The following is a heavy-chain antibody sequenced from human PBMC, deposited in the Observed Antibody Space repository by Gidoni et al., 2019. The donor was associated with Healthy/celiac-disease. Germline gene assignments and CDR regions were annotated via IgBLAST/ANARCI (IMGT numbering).Heavy chain of an antibody. CDR1: GGSISSSSYY. V-gene: IGHV4-39*01. D-gene: IGHD6-13*01. J-gene: IGHJ4*02. Sequence: QLQLQESGPGLVKPSETLSFTCTVPGGSISSSSYYWGWIRQPPGKGLEWIGSIYYSGSTYYNPSLKSRVTISVDTSKNQFSLKLSSVPAADTAVYYCARSRLGAANNWGQGTLVTVSS. CDR2: IYYSGST. CDR3: ARSRLGAANN.